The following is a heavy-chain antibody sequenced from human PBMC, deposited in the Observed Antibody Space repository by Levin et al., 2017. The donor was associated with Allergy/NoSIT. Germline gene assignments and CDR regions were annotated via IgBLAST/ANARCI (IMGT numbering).Heavy chain of an antibody. V-gene: IGHV2-5*01. Sequence: SGPTLVKPTQTLTLTCTFSGFSLSTSGVGVGWIRQPPGKALEWLALIYWNDDKRYSPSLKSRLTITKDTSKNQVVLTMTNMDPVDTATYYCAHSGDYYDSSGTLTDAFDIWGQGTMVTVSS. CDR2: IYWNDDK. J-gene: IGHJ3*02. CDR3: AHSGDYYDSSGTLTDAFDI. CDR1: GFSLSTSGVG. D-gene: IGHD3-22*01.